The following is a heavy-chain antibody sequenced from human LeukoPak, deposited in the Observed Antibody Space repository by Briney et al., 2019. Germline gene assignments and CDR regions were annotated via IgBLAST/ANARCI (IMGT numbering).Heavy chain of an antibody. Sequence: GVSLRLSCAASGFTFSSYSMNWVRQAPGKGLEWVSSISSSSSYIYYADSVKGRFTISRDNAKNSLYLQMNSLRAEDTAVYYCAREGTTGTTPRDYYYYYGMDVWGQGTTVTVSS. D-gene: IGHD1-1*01. V-gene: IGHV3-21*01. CDR1: GFTFSSYS. CDR2: ISSSSSYI. CDR3: AREGTTGTTPRDYYYYYGMDV. J-gene: IGHJ6*02.